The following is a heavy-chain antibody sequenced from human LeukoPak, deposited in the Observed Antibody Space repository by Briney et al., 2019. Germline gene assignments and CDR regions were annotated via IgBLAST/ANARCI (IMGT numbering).Heavy chain of an antibody. Sequence: GASVKVSCTASGGTLRRFSVNWVRQAPGRGPEWMGDIIPAFGTLIYARDFQDRVTITADESTSTAYMELSSLRSEDTAVYYCATVFVELGGPSGFDFVAANYYFDSWGQGTLVTVSS. V-gene: IGHV1-69*01. CDR3: ATVFVELGGPSGFDFVAANYYFDS. CDR1: GGTLRRFS. D-gene: IGHD5-12*01. CDR2: IIPAFGTL. J-gene: IGHJ4*02.